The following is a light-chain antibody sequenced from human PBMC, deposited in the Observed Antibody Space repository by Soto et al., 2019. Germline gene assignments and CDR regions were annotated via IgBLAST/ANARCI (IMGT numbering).Light chain of an antibody. CDR1: QSIRSW. Sequence: DIQMTQSPSTLSASVGDRVTITCRASQSIRSWLAWYQQKPGKVPQLLIYDASNLESGVPSRFSGSGSGTEFTLTISSLQPDDFATYYCQQYDSVSKTFGQGTKVDIK. J-gene: IGKJ1*01. CDR2: DAS. CDR3: QQYDSVSKT. V-gene: IGKV1-5*01.